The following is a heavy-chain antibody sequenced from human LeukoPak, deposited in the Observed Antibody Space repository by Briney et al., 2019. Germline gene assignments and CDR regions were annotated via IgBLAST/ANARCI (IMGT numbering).Heavy chain of an antibody. CDR3: ASGRGNSGSL. J-gene: IGHJ4*02. V-gene: IGHV3-9*01. D-gene: IGHD1-26*01. CDR2: ISWNSGSI. Sequence: PGRSLRLSCAAYGFTFDDYAMHWVRQAPGKGLEWVSGISWNSGSIGYADSVKGRFTISRDNAKNSLYLQMNTLRAEDTAVYYCASGRGNSGSLWGQGTLVAVSS. CDR1: GFTFDDYA.